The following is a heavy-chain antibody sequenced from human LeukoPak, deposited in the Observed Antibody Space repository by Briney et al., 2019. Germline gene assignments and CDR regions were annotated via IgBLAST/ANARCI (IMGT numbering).Heavy chain of an antibody. D-gene: IGHD1-26*01. CDR1: GGSISSYY. V-gene: IGHV4-59*08. CDR3: ASHPRGREGDY. Sequence: SETLSLTCTVSGGSISSYYWSWIRQPPGKGLEWIGYIYYSGSTNYNPSLESRVTISVDTSKNQFSLKLSSVTAADTAVYYCASHPRGREGDYWGQGTLVTVSS. CDR2: IYYSGST. J-gene: IGHJ4*02.